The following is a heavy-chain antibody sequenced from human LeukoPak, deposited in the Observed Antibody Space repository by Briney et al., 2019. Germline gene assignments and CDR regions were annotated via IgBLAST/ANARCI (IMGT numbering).Heavy chain of an antibody. CDR1: GFSFSDSA. CDR3: TRHLGDDDYGDFNDY. V-gene: IGHV3-73*01. D-gene: IGHD4-17*01. Sequence: PGGSLRLSCAASGFSFSDSALHWVRQASGNGLGWVGRIRSELSGYVTAYAASVKGRFTISRDDSKNTAYLQMNSLETEDTAVYYCTRHLGDDDYGDFNDYWGQGILVTVSS. CDR2: IRSELSGYVT. J-gene: IGHJ4*02.